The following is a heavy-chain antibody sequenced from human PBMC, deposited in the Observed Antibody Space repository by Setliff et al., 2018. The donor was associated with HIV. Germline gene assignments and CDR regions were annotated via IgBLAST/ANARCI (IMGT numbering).Heavy chain of an antibody. J-gene: IGHJ4*02. CDR3: AKCGGVTCYSASWYFDY. CDR1: GDSITSRNYH. CDR2: ISDTSATI. V-gene: IGHV3-48*01. D-gene: IGHD2-15*01. Sequence: ETLSLTCAVSGDSITSRNYHWDWVRQPPGKGLEWLSYISDTSATISYADSVKGRFTISRDNAKNSLYLQMNSLRAEDTAVYYCAKCGGVTCYSASWYFDYWGQGTLVTVSS.